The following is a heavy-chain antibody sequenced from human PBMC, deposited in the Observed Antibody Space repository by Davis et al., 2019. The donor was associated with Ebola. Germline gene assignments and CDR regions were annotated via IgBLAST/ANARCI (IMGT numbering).Heavy chain of an antibody. J-gene: IGHJ4*02. CDR1: GASITSYF. V-gene: IGHV4-59*08. Sequence: SETLSLTCTVSGASITSYFWSCIRQPPGKGLESIGYIHYTGSSDYNPSLKSRVTMSLNTSKKQFSLKLNSVTAADTAFYYCARNTVYTYDVVNCRYYFDSWGPGILVTVSS. CDR3: ARNTVYTYDVVNCRYYFDS. CDR2: IHYTGSS. D-gene: IGHD3-9*01.